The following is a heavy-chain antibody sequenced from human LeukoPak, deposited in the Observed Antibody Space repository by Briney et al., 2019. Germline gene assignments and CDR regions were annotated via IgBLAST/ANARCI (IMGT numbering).Heavy chain of an antibody. CDR3: ARLDDFWSGYASFDY. CDR1: GNSISSSYY. J-gene: IGHJ4*02. Sequence: PSETLSLTCAVSGNSISSSYYWGWIRQPPGKGLEWIGSIYHSGSTYYNPSLKSRVTISVDTSKNQFSLKLSSVTAADTAVYYCARLDDFWSGYASFDYWGQGTLVTVSS. D-gene: IGHD3-3*01. V-gene: IGHV4-38-2*01. CDR2: IYHSGST.